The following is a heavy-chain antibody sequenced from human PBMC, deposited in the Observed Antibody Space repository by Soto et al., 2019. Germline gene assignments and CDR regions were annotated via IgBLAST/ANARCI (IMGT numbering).Heavy chain of an antibody. J-gene: IGHJ5*02. V-gene: IGHV3-21*01. Sequence: PGGSLRLSCAASGFTFSSYSMNWVRQAPGKGLEWVSSISSSSSYIYYADSVKGRFTISRDTAKNSLYLQMNSLRAEDTAVYYCARMVRGVITPLADAKLNWFDPWGQGTLVTVSS. D-gene: IGHD3-10*01. CDR2: ISSSSSYI. CDR1: GFTFSSYS. CDR3: ARMVRGVITPLADAKLNWFDP.